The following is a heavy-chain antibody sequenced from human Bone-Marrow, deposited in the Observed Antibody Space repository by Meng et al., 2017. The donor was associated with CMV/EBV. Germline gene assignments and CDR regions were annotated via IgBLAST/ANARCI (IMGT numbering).Heavy chain of an antibody. J-gene: IGHJ4*02. CDR3: AKDLHDYVWGTYNVDY. CDR2: IRYDGSIK. V-gene: IGHV3-30*02. D-gene: IGHD3-16*01. Sequence: GESLKISCAASGFSFIRSGMHWVRQAPGKGLEWVAFIRYDGSIKFYAESMKGRFTISRDNSKSTLYLQMDSLRTEDTAVYSCAKDLHDYVWGTYNVDYWGRGTRVTGSS. CDR1: GFSFIRSG.